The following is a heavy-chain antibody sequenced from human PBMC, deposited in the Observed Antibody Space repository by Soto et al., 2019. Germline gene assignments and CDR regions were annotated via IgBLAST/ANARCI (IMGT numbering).Heavy chain of an antibody. Sequence: GGSLRLSCAASGFTFSSYGMHWVRQAPGKGLEWVAVISYDGSNKYYADSVKGRFTISRDNSKNTLYLQMNGLRAEDTAVYYCAKDLGMAYGMDVWGQGTTVTVSS. CDR3: AKDLGMAYGMDV. CDR2: ISYDGSNK. J-gene: IGHJ6*02. D-gene: IGHD7-27*01. CDR1: GFTFSSYG. V-gene: IGHV3-30*18.